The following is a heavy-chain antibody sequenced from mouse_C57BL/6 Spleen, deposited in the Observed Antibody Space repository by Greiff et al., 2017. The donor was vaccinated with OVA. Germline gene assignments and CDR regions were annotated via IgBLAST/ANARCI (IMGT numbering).Heavy chain of an antibody. D-gene: IGHD2-4*01. V-gene: IGHV1-54*01. CDR1: GYAFTNYL. CDR3: ARGSYDYEGYFDV. J-gene: IGHJ1*03. CDR2: INPGSGGT. Sequence: QVQLKESGAELVRPGTSVKVSCKASGYAFTNYLIEWVKQRPGQGLEWIGVINPGSGGTNYNEKFKGKATLTADKSSGTAYMQLSSLTSEDSAVYFCARGSYDYEGYFDVWGTGTTVTVSS.